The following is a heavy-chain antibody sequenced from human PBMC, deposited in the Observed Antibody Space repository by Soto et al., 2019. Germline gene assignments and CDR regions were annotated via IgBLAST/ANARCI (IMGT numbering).Heavy chain of an antibody. Sequence: PSETLSLTCTVSGGSISSNGYYWGWIRQPPGKGLEWIGSIYYSGSTYYNPSLKSRVTISVDTSRNQFSLKLSSVTAADTAVFYCARRDIFWVGLPHYPHYMNVGGKGTPVTVSS. CDR1: GGSISSNGYY. CDR3: ARRDIFWVGLPHYPHYMNV. J-gene: IGHJ6*03. V-gene: IGHV4-39*01. D-gene: IGHD3-9*01. CDR2: IYYSGST.